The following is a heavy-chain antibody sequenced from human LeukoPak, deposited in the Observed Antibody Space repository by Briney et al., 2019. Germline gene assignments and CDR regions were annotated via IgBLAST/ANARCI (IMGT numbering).Heavy chain of an antibody. CDR3: ARGTIAVAGTGFDY. CDR2: INPNSGGT. V-gene: IGHV1-2*06. J-gene: IGHJ4*02. CDR1: GGTFSSYA. D-gene: IGHD6-19*01. Sequence: ASVKVSCKASGGTFSSYAISWVRQAPGQGLEWMGRINPNSGGTNYAQKFQGRVTMTRDTSISTAYMELSRLRSDDTAVYYCARGTIAVAGTGFDYWGQGTLVTVSS.